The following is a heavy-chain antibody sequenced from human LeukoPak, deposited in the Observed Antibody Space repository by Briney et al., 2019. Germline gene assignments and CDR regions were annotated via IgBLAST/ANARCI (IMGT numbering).Heavy chain of an antibody. CDR3: ARDSDIVVVPGWFDP. D-gene: IGHD2-2*01. CDR2: ISAYNGNT. J-gene: IGHJ5*02. V-gene: IGHV1-18*01. Sequence: GASVKVSCKASGYTFTSYGISWVRQAPGQGLEWMGWISAYNGNTNYAQKLQGRVTMTTDTSTSTAYMELRSLRSDDTAVYYCARDSDIVVVPGWFDPWGQGTLVTVSS. CDR1: GYTFTSYG.